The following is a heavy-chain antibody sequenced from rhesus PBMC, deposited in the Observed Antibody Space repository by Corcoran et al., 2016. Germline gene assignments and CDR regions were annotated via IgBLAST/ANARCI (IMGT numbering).Heavy chain of an antibody. V-gene: IGHV4-165*02. J-gene: IGHJ4*01. CDR1: GGSMDDYY. CDR2: IGGRSGTS. CDR3: ARHISGSYFDY. Sequence: QVQLLESGPGLVKPSETLSLTCTVSGGSMDDYYWNWSRQSPGKGLEWFGYIGGRSGTSSYTPSLERRVTFASDPSKNQFSLRLTSVTAADTAIYYCARHISGSYFDYWGQGVMVTVSS.